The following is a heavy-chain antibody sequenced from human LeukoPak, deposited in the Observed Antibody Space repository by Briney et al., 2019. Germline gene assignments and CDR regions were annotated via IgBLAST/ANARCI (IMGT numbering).Heavy chain of an antibody. J-gene: IGHJ4*02. CDR1: GYTFTSYG. D-gene: IGHD5-12*01. Sequence: GASVRVSCKASGYTFTSYGITWVRQAPGQGLEWMGWISGYNGNTNYAQKLQGRVTMTTDTSTSTAYMELRSLRSDDTAMYYCARGDTGYDLGGYWGQGTLVTVSS. V-gene: IGHV1-18*01. CDR3: ARGDTGYDLGGY. CDR2: ISGYNGNT.